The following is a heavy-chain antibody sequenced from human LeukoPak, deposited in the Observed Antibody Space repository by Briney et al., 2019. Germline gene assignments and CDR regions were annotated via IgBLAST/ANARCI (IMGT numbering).Heavy chain of an antibody. Sequence: SQTLSLTCTVSGGSISSGDYYWSWIRQPPGKGLEWIGDIYYSGSTYYNPSLKSRVTISVDTSKNQFSLKLSSVTAADTAVYYCARDSQVVVAATDDYYYYGMDVWGQGTTVTVSS. J-gene: IGHJ6*02. CDR1: GGSISSGDYY. V-gene: IGHV4-30-4*01. CDR2: IYYSGST. D-gene: IGHD2-15*01. CDR3: ARDSQVVVAATDDYYYYGMDV.